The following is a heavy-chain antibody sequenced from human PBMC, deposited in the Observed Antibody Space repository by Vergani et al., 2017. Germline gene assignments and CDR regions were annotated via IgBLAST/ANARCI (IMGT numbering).Heavy chain of an antibody. Sequence: QVQLQQWGAGLLKPSETLSLTCAVYGGSFSGYYWSWIRQPPGKGLEWIGEINHSGSTNYNPSLKSRVTISVDTSKNQFSLKLSSVTAADTAVYYCARGSSRHYYYGMDVWGQGTTVTVSS. CDR1: GGSFSGYY. CDR2: INHSGST. D-gene: IGHD6-13*01. J-gene: IGHJ6*02. CDR3: ARGSSRHYYYGMDV. V-gene: IGHV4-34*01.